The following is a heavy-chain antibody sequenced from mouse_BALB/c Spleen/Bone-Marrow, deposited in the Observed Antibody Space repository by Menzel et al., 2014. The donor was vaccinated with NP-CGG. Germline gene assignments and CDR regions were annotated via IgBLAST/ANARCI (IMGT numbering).Heavy chain of an antibody. V-gene: IGHV2-6-1*01. J-gene: IGHJ4*01. CDR2: IWSDGST. Sequence: QVQLQQSGPGLVAPSQSLSTPCTISGFSLTSYGVHWVRQPPGKGLEWLVVIWSDGSTTYNSALKSRLSISKDNSKSQVFLKMNSLQTDDTAMYYCARRGSFYAMDYWGQGTSVTVSS. CDR1: GFSLTSYG. CDR3: ARRGSFYAMDY.